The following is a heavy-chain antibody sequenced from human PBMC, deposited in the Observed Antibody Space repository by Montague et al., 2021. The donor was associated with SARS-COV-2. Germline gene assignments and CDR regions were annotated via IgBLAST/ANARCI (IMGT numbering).Heavy chain of an antibody. CDR2: TYYRSEWYN. CDR3: ASGRMVPYSSSWTTLYYYYGMDV. J-gene: IGHJ6*02. CDR1: GDSVSGNSAA. V-gene: IGHV6-1*01. D-gene: IGHD6-13*01. Sequence: CAISGDSVSGNSAAWNWIRQSPSRGLEWLGRTYYRSEWYNDYAVSVKSRITINPDTSKNQFSLQLNSVTPEDTAVYYCASGRMVPYSSSWTTLYYYYGMDVWGQGTTVTVSS.